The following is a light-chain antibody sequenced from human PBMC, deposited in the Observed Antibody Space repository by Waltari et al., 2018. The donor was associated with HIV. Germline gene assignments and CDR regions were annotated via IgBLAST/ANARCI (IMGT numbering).Light chain of an antibody. J-gene: IGKJ1*01. CDR1: QSVSSSY. CDR3: QQYGSSTWT. Sequence: EIVLTQSPGTLSLSPGERATLSCRASQSVSSSYLAWHQQKPGQAPRLLIYGASSRATGTPDRFSGSGSGTDFTLTISRLEPEDFAVYYCQQYGSSTWTFGQGTKVEIK. CDR2: GAS. V-gene: IGKV3-20*01.